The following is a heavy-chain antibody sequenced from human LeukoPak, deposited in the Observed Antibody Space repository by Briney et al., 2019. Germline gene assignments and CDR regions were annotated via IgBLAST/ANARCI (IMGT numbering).Heavy chain of an antibody. V-gene: IGHV1-69*13. CDR2: IIPIFGTA. Sequence: SVKVSCKASGGTFSSYAINWVRQAPGEGLEWMGGIIPIFGTANYVQKFQDRVTITADESTSTAYMELSSLRSEDTAIYYCASRLYCSNTRCRNFPFAYWGQGTLVTVSS. J-gene: IGHJ4*02. D-gene: IGHD2-2*01. CDR3: ASRLYCSNTRCRNFPFAY. CDR1: GGTFSSYA.